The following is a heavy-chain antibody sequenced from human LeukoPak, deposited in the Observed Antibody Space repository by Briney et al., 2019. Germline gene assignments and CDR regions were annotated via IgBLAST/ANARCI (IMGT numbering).Heavy chain of an antibody. CDR1: GYTFTNFD. Sequence: ASVKVSCKASGYTFTNFDINWVRQATGQGLEWMGWMNPNTGNAGYAQKFQDRVTITWDASISTAYMDLSNLRSEDTAVYYCARVGYSNSYDYWGQGTLVTVSS. J-gene: IGHJ4*02. V-gene: IGHV1-8*03. CDR2: MNPNTGNA. D-gene: IGHD4-11*01. CDR3: ARVGYSNSYDY.